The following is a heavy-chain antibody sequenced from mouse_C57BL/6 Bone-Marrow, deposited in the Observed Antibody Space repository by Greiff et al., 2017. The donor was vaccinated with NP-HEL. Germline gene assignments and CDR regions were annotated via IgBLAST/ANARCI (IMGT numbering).Heavy chain of an antibody. J-gene: IGHJ1*03. D-gene: IGHD1-1*01. Sequence: QVQLQQSGAELVRPGTSVKLSCKASGYTFTSYWMHWVKQRPGQGLEWIGVIDPSDSYTNYNQKFKGKATFTVDTSSSTAYMQLSSLTSEDSAVYYCARRAVVAPYWYFDVWGTGTTVTVSS. CDR1: GYTFTSYW. CDR2: IDPSDSYT. CDR3: ARRAVVAPYWYFDV. V-gene: IGHV1-59*01.